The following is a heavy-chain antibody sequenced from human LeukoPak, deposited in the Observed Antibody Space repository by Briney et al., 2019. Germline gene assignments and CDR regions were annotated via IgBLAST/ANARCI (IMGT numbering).Heavy chain of an antibody. Sequence: SETLSLTCTVSGGSISSYYWSWIRQPPGKGLEWIGYIYYSGSTNYNPSLKSRVTISVDTSKNQFSLKLSSVTAADTAVYYCAKYVAISYLDAFDIWGQGTMVTVSS. CDR1: GGSISSYY. D-gene: IGHD2-15*01. CDR3: AKYVAISYLDAFDI. J-gene: IGHJ3*02. CDR2: IYYSGST. V-gene: IGHV4-59*01.